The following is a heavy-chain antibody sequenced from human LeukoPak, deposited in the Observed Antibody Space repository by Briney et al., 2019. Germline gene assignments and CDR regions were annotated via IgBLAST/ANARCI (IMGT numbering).Heavy chain of an antibody. D-gene: IGHD2-2*01. CDR1: GFTFSSYG. V-gene: IGHV3-33*06. J-gene: IGHJ4*02. CDR2: IRYDGSNK. Sequence: PGRSLRLSCAASGFTFSSYGMHWVRQAPGKGLEGVAVIRYDGSNKYYADSVKGRFTISRDNSKNTLYLQMNSLRAEDTAVYYCAKPYGGGYCSSTSCRSLDYWGQGTLVTVSS. CDR3: AKPYGGGYCSSTSCRSLDY.